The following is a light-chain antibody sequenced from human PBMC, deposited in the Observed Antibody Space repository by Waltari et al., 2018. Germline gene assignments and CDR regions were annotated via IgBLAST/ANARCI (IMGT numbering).Light chain of an antibody. CDR1: SLRIYH. J-gene: IGLJ2*01. CDR2: DQN. CDR3: HCRDVSGVGGT. Sequence: TQDPAVSVAVGRTVRITCQGDSLRIYHASWYQQRPGQAPKLLIYDQNARPSGVPGRFSGSISDNTASLTITGAQAEDEAYYYCHCRDVSGVGGTFGGGTKLTVL. V-gene: IGLV3-19*01.